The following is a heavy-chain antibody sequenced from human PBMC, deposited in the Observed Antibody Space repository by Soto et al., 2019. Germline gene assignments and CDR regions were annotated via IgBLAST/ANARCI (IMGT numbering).Heavy chain of an antibody. J-gene: IGHJ6*02. CDR2: IYPGDSDT. CDR3: ARHGTSTVTTTVYYYGMDV. CDR1: GYSFTSYW. V-gene: IGHV5-51*01. Sequence: PGESLKISCKGSGYSFTSYWIGWVRQMPGKGLEWMGIIYPGDSDTRYSPSFQGQVTISADKSISTAYLQWSSLKASDTAMYYCARHGTSTVTTTVYYYGMDVWGQGTTVTVSS. D-gene: IGHD4-17*01.